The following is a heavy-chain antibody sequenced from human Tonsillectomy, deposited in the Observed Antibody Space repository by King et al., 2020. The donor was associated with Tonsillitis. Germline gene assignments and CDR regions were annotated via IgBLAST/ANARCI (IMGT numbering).Heavy chain of an antibody. J-gene: IGHJ4*02. Sequence: VQLQESGPGLVKPSETLSLTCTVSDDSLSTYYWSWIRQPAGKGLEWIGRIYTRGSTNYNPSLKSRATMSVDTSKNQFSLKLSSVTAADTAVYYCVRDVGLFGVVIMPDWGQGTLVTVSS. V-gene: IGHV4-4*07. CDR1: DDSLSTYY. CDR2: IYTRGST. D-gene: IGHD3-3*01. CDR3: VRDVGLFGVVIMPD.